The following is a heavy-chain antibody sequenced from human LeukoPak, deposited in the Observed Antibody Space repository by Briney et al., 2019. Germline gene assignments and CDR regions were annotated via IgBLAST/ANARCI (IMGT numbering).Heavy chain of an antibody. CDR1: GFSFGSYA. D-gene: IGHD2-21*02. V-gene: IGHV3-33*01. CDR2: IWYDGSYK. Sequence: RRSLRLSCAASGFSFGSYAMHWVRQAPDKGLEWVAVIWYDGSYKYYGDSVKGRFTISRDNSKNTLYLQMNSLRVEDTAMYYCAREYCGGDCGGMDGWGQGTTVTVS. J-gene: IGHJ6*02. CDR3: AREYCGGDCGGMDG.